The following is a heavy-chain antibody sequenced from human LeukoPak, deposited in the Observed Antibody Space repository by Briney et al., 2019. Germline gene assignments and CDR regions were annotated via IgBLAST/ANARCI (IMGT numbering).Heavy chain of an antibody. J-gene: IGHJ4*02. CDR1: GGSISSGGYS. Sequence: SETLSLTCAVSGGSISSGGYSWSWIRQPPGKGLEWIGYIYHSGSTYYNPSLKSRVTISVDRSKNQFSLKLSSVTAADTAVYYCARGLNGDYGYWGQGTLVTVSS. CDR3: ARGLNGDYGY. D-gene: IGHD4-17*01. CDR2: IYHSGST. V-gene: IGHV4-30-2*01.